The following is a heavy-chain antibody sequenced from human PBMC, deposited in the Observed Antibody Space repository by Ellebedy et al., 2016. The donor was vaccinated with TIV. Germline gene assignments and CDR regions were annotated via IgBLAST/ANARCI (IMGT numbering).Heavy chain of an antibody. V-gene: IGHV3-30-3*01. CDR3: GRDYGDSSGIRGVY. D-gene: IGHD3-22*01. CDR2: ISYDGSSK. CDR1: GFTFSSYA. J-gene: IGHJ4*02. Sequence: GESLKISCAASGFTFSSYAMHWVRQAPGKGLEWVAVISYDGSSKYYAESVKGRFTISRDNSKNTLYLQVSSLRPEDTAVYYCGRDYGDSSGIRGVYWGQGTLVTVSS.